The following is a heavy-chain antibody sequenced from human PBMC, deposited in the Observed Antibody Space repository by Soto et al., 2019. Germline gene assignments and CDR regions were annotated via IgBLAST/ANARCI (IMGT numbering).Heavy chain of an antibody. CDR1: GFIFRIYA. V-gene: IGHV3-21*05. CDR3: AGGTYYFDY. J-gene: IGHJ4*02. D-gene: IGHD1-26*01. CDR2: ISSSSSYT. Sequence: SLRLSCAAPGFIFRIYAMNWVRQAPGKGLEWVSYISSSSSYTNYADSVKGRFTISRDNAKNSLYLQMNSLRAEDTAVYYCAGGTYYFDYCGQGTLVTVSS.